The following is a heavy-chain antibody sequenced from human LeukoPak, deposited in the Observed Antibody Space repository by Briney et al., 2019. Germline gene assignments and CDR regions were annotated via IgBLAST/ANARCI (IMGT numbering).Heavy chain of an antibody. D-gene: IGHD2-15*01. CDR3: ARPRLEYCSGGSCFDAFDI. CDR2: ISGSGSTT. Sequence: GGSLRLSCAASGFTFSYAWMNWVRQAPGKGLEWVSAISGSGSTTYYADSVKGRFTISRDNSRNTLFLQMNSLTAEDTAIYSCARPRLEYCSGGSCFDAFDIWGQGTMVTVSS. CDR1: GFTFSYAW. J-gene: IGHJ3*02. V-gene: IGHV3-23*01.